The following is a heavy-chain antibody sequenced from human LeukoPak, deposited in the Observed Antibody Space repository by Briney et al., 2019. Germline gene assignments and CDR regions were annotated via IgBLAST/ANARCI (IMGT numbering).Heavy chain of an antibody. CDR3: ARFGGTGVPADY. J-gene: IGHJ4*02. CDR1: GYTFTSYG. V-gene: IGHV1-18*01. Sequence: ASVKVSCKASGYTFTSYGISWVRQAPGQGLEWMGWITAYNGNTNYAQKLQGRVTMTTDTSTSTGYMELRSLRSDDTAVYYCARFGGTGVPADYWGQGTLVTVSS. D-gene: IGHD7-27*01. CDR2: ITAYNGNT.